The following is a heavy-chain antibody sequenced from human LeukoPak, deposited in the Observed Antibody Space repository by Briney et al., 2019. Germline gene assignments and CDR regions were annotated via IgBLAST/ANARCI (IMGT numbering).Heavy chain of an antibody. Sequence: GGSLRLSCAASGFTFSSYAVSWVRQAPGKGLEWVSAISGSGGSTYYADSVKGRFTISRDNSKNTLYLQMNSLRAEDTAIYYCAKEYGSGSYFVYNWFDPWGQGTLVTVSS. D-gene: IGHD3-10*01. J-gene: IGHJ5*02. CDR2: ISGSGGST. CDR1: GFTFSSYA. V-gene: IGHV3-23*01. CDR3: AKEYGSGSYFVYNWFDP.